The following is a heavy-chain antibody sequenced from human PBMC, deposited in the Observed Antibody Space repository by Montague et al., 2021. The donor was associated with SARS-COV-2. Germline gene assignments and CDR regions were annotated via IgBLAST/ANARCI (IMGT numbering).Heavy chain of an antibody. D-gene: IGHD3-10*01. J-gene: IGHJ4*02. Sequence: SLRLSCAAPGLNFRTYTMNWVRQAPGKGLEWVSSIGGTSHYISYPDSVQGRFTVSRDNAKNSLYLQMNNLTAEDTAVYYCATAWARGYWGQGTLVTVSS. CDR3: ATAWARGY. CDR1: GLNFRTYT. V-gene: IGHV3-21*06. CDR2: IGGTSHYI.